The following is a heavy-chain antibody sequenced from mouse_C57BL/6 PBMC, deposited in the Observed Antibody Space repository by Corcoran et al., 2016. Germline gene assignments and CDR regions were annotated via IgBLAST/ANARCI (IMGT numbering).Heavy chain of an antibody. V-gene: IGHV9-3*01. CDR3: ARNGNYPYWYFDV. J-gene: IGHJ1*03. Sequence: QIQLVQSGPELKKPGETVKISCKASGYTFTTYGMSWVKQAPGKGLKWMGWINTYSGVPTYADDFKGRFAFSLETSASTAYLQINNLKNEDTATYFCARNGNYPYWYFDVWGTGTTVTVSS. D-gene: IGHD2-1*01. CDR1: GYTFTTYG. CDR2: INTYSGVP.